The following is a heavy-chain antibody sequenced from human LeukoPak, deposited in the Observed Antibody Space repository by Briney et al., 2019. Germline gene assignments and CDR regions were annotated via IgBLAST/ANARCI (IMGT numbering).Heavy chain of an antibody. CDR2: INPNSGGT. V-gene: IGHV1-2*02. Sequence: ASVKVSCKASGYTFTGYYMHWVRQAPGQGLEWMGWINPNSGGTNYAQKFQGRVTMTRDTSISTAYMELSRLRSDDTAVYYCARVSGLHTHFDYWGQGTLVTVSS. CDR3: ARVSGLHTHFDY. J-gene: IGHJ4*02. CDR1: GYTFTGYY. D-gene: IGHD3/OR15-3a*01.